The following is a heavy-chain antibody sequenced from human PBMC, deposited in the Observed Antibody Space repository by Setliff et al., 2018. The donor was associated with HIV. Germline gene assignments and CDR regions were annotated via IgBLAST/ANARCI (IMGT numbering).Heavy chain of an antibody. CDR2: ISYDGNYK. CDR3: ARAPSWQRQVDF. D-gene: IGHD6-25*01. Sequence: HPGGSLRLSCAASEFTFSSYAMHWVRQAAGKGLEWVAVISYDGNYKYYSDSVKGRFTISRDNSKNTLYLQMDSLRPKDTAAYYCARAPSWQRQVDFWGQGTLVTVSS. J-gene: IGHJ4*02. V-gene: IGHV3-30*04. CDR1: EFTFSSYA.